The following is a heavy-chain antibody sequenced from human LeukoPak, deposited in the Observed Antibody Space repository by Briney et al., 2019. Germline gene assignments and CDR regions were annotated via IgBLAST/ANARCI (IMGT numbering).Heavy chain of an antibody. CDR2: MNPNSGNT. J-gene: IGHJ6*03. CDR3: ARGIHVTWLLPVEYYYYMAV. Sequence: ASVKVSCKASGGTFSSYAISWVRQATGQGLEWMGWMNPNSGNTGYAQKFQGRVTMTRNTSISTAYMELSSLRSEDTAVYYCARGIHVTWLLPVEYYYYMAVWGKGTTVTISS. D-gene: IGHD3-22*01. V-gene: IGHV1-8*02. CDR1: GGTFSSYA.